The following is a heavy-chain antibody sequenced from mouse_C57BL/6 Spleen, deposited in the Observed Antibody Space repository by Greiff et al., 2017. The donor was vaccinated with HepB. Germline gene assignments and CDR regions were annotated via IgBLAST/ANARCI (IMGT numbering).Heavy chain of an antibody. Sequence: VQLQQSGAELVKPGASVKLSCKASGYTFTSYWMHWVKQRPGQGLEWIGMIHPNSGSTNYNEKFKSKATLTVDKSSSTAYMQLSSLTSEDSAVYYCARRRTGYLDYWGQGTTLTVSS. CDR2: IHPNSGST. CDR1: GYTFTSYW. V-gene: IGHV1-64*01. CDR3: ARRRTGYLDY. J-gene: IGHJ2*01.